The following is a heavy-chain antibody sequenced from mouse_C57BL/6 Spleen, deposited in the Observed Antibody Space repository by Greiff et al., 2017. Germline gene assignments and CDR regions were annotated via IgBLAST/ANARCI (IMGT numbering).Heavy chain of an antibody. J-gene: IGHJ3*01. CDR3: VRFADYAEGWFAY. CDR1: GFSFNTYA. CDR2: IRSKSNNYAT. V-gene: IGHV10-1*01. Sequence: EVMLVESGGGLVQPKGSLKLSCAASGFSFNTYAMNWVRQAPGKGLEWVARIRSKSNNYATYYADSVKDRFTISRDDSESMLYLQMYNLKTEDTAMYYSVRFADYAEGWFAYWGDGTLGTLSA. D-gene: IGHD2-4*01.